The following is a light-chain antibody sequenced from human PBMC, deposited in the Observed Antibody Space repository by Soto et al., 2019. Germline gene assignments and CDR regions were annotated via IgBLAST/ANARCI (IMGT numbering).Light chain of an antibody. CDR3: HSYDSSLRGSV. Sequence: VVTQPPSVSGAPGQRVIISCTGSISNIGAGYDVHWYQQLPGTAPKFVIYGNTNRPSGVPDRFSGSKSGTSASLAITGLQAEDDADYFCHSYDSSLRGSVFGGGTKLTVL. J-gene: IGLJ2*01. CDR1: ISNIGAGYD. V-gene: IGLV1-40*01. CDR2: GNT.